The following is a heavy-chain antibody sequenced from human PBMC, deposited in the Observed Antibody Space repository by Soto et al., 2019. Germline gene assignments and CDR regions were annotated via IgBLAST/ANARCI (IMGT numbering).Heavy chain of an antibody. CDR3: ARHVGGRDYYYGLDV. CDR2: IHPHDSDV. V-gene: IGHV5-51*01. CDR1: GYTFTNYW. Sequence: GESLKISCPASGYTFTNYWIAWVRQMPGKGLEWMGIIHPHDSDVKYSPSFQGLVTFSADKSINTAYAQWSSLKASDTALYYCARHVGGRDYYYGLDVWGQGTAVTVSS. J-gene: IGHJ6*02.